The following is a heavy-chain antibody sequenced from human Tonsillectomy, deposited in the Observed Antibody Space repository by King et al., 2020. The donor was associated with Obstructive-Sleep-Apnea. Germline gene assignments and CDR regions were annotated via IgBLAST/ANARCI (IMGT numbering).Heavy chain of an antibody. CDR2: ISHDVINK. CDR3: ARDTFVQDYYGMDV. Sequence: VQLVESGGGVVQPGRSLRLSCAASGFTFSGYAMHWVRQAPGKGLDCVALISHDVINKYYADSVKGRFTITRDNSQNTLYLQMNSLRAEDTAVYYCARDTFVQDYYGMDVWGQGTTVTVSS. J-gene: IGHJ6*02. CDR1: GFTFSGYA. V-gene: IGHV3-30*04.